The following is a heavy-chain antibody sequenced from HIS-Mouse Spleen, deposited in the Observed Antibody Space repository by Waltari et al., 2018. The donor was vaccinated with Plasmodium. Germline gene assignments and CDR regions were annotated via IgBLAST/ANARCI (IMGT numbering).Heavy chain of an antibody. J-gene: IGHJ4*02. D-gene: IGHD3-10*01. Sequence: QVQLVESGGGVVQPGRSLRLSWAASGFTFSGYALHWGRQAPGKGREWVAVISYDGSNKYYADSVKGRFTISRDNSKNTLYLQMNSLRAEDTAVYYCAREAGSGGLYYFDYWGQGTLVTVSS. V-gene: IGHV3-30-3*01. CDR2: ISYDGSNK. CDR1: GFTFSGYA. CDR3: AREAGSGGLYYFDY.